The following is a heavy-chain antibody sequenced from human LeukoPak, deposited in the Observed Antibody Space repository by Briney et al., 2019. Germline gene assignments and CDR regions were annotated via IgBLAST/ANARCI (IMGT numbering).Heavy chain of an antibody. CDR1: GFTFSSYW. CDR2: IKEDGSET. Sequence: GGSLRLSCPASGFTFSSYWMTWVRQAPGKGLEWVANIKEDGSETHYGDSVKGRFTISRDNAKNSLYLQMNSLRAEDTAVYYCARAGLLWFGESYFDYWGQGTLVTVSS. CDR3: ARAGLLWFGESYFDY. V-gene: IGHV3-7*01. D-gene: IGHD3-10*01. J-gene: IGHJ4*02.